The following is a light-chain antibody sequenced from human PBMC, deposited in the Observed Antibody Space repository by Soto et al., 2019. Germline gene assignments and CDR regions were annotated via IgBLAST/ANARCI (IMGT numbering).Light chain of an antibody. V-gene: IGKV1-39*01. CDR2: GAS. Sequence: DIQMTQSPSSLSASVGDRVTITCRASQSINRYLNWYQQKPGTAPKLLISGASSLQSGFPSRFSGSGSGTDFTLTISSLQPEDFATYYCQQGSSTLTFGGGTKVEIK. CDR3: QQGSSTLT. CDR1: QSINRY. J-gene: IGKJ4*01.